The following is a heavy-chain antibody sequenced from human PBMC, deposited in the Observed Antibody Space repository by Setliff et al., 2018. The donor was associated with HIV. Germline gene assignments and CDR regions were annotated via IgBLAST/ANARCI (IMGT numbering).Heavy chain of an antibody. CDR3: ARTYYNFWSGDYYYYGMDV. CDR1: GYTFTNYD. CDR2: MNPNSGNT. V-gene: IGHV1-8*02. J-gene: IGHJ6*02. D-gene: IGHD3-3*01. Sequence: ASVKVSCKASGYTFTNYDINWVRQAPGQGLEWMGWMNPNSGNTGYAQKFQGRVTMTMNTSIRTVYMELSSLRSEDTAVYYCARTYYNFWSGDYYYYGMDVWGQGTTVTVSS.